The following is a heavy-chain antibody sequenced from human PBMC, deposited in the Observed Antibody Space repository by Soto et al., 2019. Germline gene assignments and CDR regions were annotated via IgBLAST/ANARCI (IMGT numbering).Heavy chain of an antibody. V-gene: IGHV3-48*03. Sequence: GGSLRLSCTASGFTFSSYELNWARQAPGKGLEWVSYISTSGRTTYYADSVKGRFTISRDNAQNSLYLQMNSLRAEDTAVYYCARDYEDSRSFFHYSYGMDVWGQGTTVTVSS. CDR3: ARDYEDSRSFFHYSYGMDV. J-gene: IGHJ6*02. CDR1: GFTFSSYE. D-gene: IGHD6-6*01. CDR2: ISTSGRTT.